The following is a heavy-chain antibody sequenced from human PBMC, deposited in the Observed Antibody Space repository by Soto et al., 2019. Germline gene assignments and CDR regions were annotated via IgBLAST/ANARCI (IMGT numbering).Heavy chain of an antibody. D-gene: IGHD6-6*01. CDR2: IIPIFGTA. CDR1: GGTFSSYA. CDR3: TNSARPRYYYGMDV. V-gene: IGHV1-69*06. J-gene: IGHJ6*02. Sequence: SVKVSCKASGGTFSSYAISWVRQAPGQGLEWMGGIIPIFGTADYAQKFQGRVTITADKSTSTAYMELSSLRSEDTAVYYCTNSARPRYYYGMDVWGQGTTVTVSS.